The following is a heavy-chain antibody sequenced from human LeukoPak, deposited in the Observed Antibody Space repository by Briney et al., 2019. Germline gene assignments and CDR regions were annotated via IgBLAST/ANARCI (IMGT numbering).Heavy chain of an antibody. V-gene: IGHV6-1*01. Sequence: LRLSCAISGDSVSSNSAAWNWIRQSPSRGLEWLGRTYYRSKWYNDYAVSVKSRITINPDTSKNQFSLQLNSVTPEDTAVYYCARNPEVGDGSGSYWDALDIWGQGTMVTVSS. CDR2: TYYRSKWYN. J-gene: IGHJ3*02. D-gene: IGHD6-19*01. CDR1: GDSVSSNSAA. CDR3: ARNPEVGDGSGSYWDALDI.